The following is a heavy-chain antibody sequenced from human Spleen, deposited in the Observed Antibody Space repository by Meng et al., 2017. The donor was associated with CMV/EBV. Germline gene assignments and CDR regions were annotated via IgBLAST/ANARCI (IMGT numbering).Heavy chain of an antibody. Sequence: GGSLRLSCAVSGFIFDDYTMHWVRQAPGKGLEWVSLINWDGGNTYYADSVKGRFTISRDDANNSLYLQMNSLRAEDTAVYYCARPYGGNSQGAFDIWGQGTMVTVSS. J-gene: IGHJ3*02. CDR2: INWDGGNT. CDR1: GFIFDDYT. D-gene: IGHD4-23*01. CDR3: ARPYGGNSQGAFDI. V-gene: IGHV3-43*01.